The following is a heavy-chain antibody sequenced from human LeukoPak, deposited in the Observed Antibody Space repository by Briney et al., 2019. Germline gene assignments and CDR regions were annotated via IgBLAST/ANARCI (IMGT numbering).Heavy chain of an antibody. Sequence: GESLRISCEGSGYSFTNYWINWVRQMPGKGLEWMGRIDPSDSYTSYSPSFQGHVTISADKSISTAYLQWSSLKASDTAMYYCARRPRAYDGAGGMDVWGQGTTVTVSS. CDR2: IDPSDSYT. CDR3: ARRPRAYDGAGGMDV. J-gene: IGHJ6*02. D-gene: IGHD3-22*01. V-gene: IGHV5-10-1*01. CDR1: GYSFTNYW.